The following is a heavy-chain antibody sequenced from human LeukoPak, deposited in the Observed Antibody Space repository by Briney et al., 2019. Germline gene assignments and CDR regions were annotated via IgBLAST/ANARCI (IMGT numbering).Heavy chain of an antibody. Sequence: GGSLRLSCAASGFTFSSYGMSWVRQAPGKGLEWVSAISGSGGSTYYADSVKGRFTISRDNAKNSLYLQMNSLRAEDTAVYYCAREGDCSGGSCYSVPFDYWGQGTLVTVSS. V-gene: IGHV3-23*01. D-gene: IGHD2-15*01. CDR3: AREGDCSGGSCYSVPFDY. J-gene: IGHJ4*02. CDR1: GFTFSSYG. CDR2: ISGSGGST.